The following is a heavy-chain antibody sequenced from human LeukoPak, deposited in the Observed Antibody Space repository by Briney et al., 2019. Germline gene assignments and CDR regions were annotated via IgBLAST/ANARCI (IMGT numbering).Heavy chain of an antibody. D-gene: IGHD3-10*01. Sequence: SETLSLTCTVSGGSISSSSYHWGWIRQPPGKGLEWIGSIYYSGTTYYNPSLKSRVTISVDTSKNQFSLKVSSVTAADTAVYYCARGPVITMVQGVIGWFDPWGQGTLVTVSS. CDR2: IYYSGTT. CDR1: GGSISSSSYH. J-gene: IGHJ5*02. V-gene: IGHV4-39*01. CDR3: ARGPVITMVQGVIGWFDP.